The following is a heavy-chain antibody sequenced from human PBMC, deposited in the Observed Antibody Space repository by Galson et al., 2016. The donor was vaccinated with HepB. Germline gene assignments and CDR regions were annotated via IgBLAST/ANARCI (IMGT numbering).Heavy chain of an antibody. CDR1: GSTFSGYW. D-gene: IGHD6-19*01. CDR2: ITRSGDAT. J-gene: IGHJ2*01. CDR3: AKIAVTGTWYFDL. V-gene: IGHV3-23*01. Sequence: SLRLSCAASGSTFSGYWMTWVRQAPGKGLEWVSGITRSGDATHYADFVKGRFTISRDNSKNTLNLQMNSLRAEDTAVYYCAKIAVTGTWYFDLWGRGALVSVSS.